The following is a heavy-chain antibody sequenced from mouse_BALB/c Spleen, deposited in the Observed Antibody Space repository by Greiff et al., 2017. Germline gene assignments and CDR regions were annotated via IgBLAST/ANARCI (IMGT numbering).Heavy chain of an antibody. CDR2: ILPGSGST. V-gene: IGHV1-9*01. Sequence: QLQESGAELMKPGASVKISCKATGYTFSSYWIEWVKQRPGHGLEWIGEILPGSGSTNYNEKFKGKATFTADTSSNTAYMQLSSLTSEDSAVYYCARRLRLRDYAMDYWGQGTSVTVSS. D-gene: IGHD1-2*01. CDR3: ARRLRLRDYAMDY. CDR1: GYTFSSYW. J-gene: IGHJ4*01.